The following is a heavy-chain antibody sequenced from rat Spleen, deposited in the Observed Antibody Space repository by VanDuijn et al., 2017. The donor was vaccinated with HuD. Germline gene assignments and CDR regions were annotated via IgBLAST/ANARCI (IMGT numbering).Heavy chain of an antibody. CDR2: ISSGGNT. V-gene: IGHV2S8*01. D-gene: IGHD1-12*03. J-gene: IGHJ2*01. CDR1: GFSLTSYG. CDR3: ASQYYYDGYYRDY. Sequence: QVQLKESGPGLVQPSRTLSLSCTVSGFSLTSYGVSWVRQPPGKGLEWIAGISSGGNTYHNSVLKSRLSISRDTSKSQVFLKMNNLQTEDTAMYFCASQYYYDGYYRDYWGQGVMVTVSS.